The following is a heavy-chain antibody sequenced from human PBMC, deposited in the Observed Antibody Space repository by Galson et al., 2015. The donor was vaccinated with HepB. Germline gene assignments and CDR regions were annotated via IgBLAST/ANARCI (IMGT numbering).Heavy chain of an antibody. CDR1: GFTFSSYA. CDR3: AKVIRGSWYYFDY. J-gene: IGHJ4*02. Sequence: SLRLSCAASGFTFSSYAMSWVRQAPGKGLEWVSAISGSGGSTYYADSVKGRFTISRDNSKNTLYLQMNSLRAEDTAVYYCAKVIRGSWYYFDYWGQGTLVTVSS. CDR2: ISGSGGST. D-gene: IGHD6-13*01. V-gene: IGHV3-23*01.